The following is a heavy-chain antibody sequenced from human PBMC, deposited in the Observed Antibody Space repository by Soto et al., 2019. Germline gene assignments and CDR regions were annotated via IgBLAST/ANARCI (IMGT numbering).Heavy chain of an antibody. CDR3: AMHPTHTELTAYATHLFDY. J-gene: IGHJ4*02. Sequence: QLQLQESGPGLVKPSETLSLTCTVSGGSITSTYSYWGCIRQPPGKGLEWVGSVYYTGTTNYKPSLASRVTISAVTSKNRFSLKLNSVTAADTAVYYCAMHPTHTELTAYATHLFDYWGQGTLITVSS. CDR1: GGSITSTYSY. CDR2: VYYTGTT. D-gene: IGHD2-21*01. V-gene: IGHV4-39*01.